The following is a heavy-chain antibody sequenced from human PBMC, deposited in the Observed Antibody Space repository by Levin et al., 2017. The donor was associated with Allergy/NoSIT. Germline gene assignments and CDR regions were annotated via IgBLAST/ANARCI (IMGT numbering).Heavy chain of an antibody. V-gene: IGHV1-2*02. CDR1: GYTFTGYY. CDR2: INPNSGGT. Sequence: ASVKVSCKASGYTFTGYYMHWVRQAPGQGLEWMGWINPNSGGTNYAQKFQGRVTMTRDTSISTAYMELSRLRSDDTAVYYCARDRGSSSFPLRSWFDPWGQGTLVTVSS. CDR3: ARDRGSSSFPLRSWFDP. J-gene: IGHJ5*02. D-gene: IGHD6-6*01.